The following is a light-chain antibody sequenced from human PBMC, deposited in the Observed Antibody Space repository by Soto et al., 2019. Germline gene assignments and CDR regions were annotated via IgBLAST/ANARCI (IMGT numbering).Light chain of an antibody. CDR3: NSYTSSSPLL. J-gene: IGLJ2*01. CDR1: SSDVGGYNY. V-gene: IGLV2-14*01. CDR2: DVS. Sequence: QSALTQPASVSGSPGQSITISCTGTSSDVGGYNYVSWYQQHPGKAPKLMIYDVSNRPSGVSNRFSGSKSGNTASLTISGLQAEDEADYYCNSYTSSSPLLFGGGTKLTAL.